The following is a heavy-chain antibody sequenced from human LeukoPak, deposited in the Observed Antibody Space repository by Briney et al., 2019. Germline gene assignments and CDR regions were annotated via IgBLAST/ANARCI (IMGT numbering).Heavy chain of an antibody. J-gene: IGHJ4*02. CDR1: GFTFRSYA. Sequence: GGSLRLSCAASGFTFRSYAMSWVRQAPGKGLDWVSALLSSGEATYYSDSAKGRFTISRDNSKNTLYLQMNSLRAEDTAVYYCARRDTNGWYYFDYWGQGTLVTVSS. D-gene: IGHD6-19*01. CDR2: LLSSGEAT. V-gene: IGHV3-23*01. CDR3: ARRDTNGWYYFDY.